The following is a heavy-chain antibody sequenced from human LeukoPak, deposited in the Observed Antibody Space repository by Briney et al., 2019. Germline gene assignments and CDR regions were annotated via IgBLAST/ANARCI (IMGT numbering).Heavy chain of an antibody. CDR1: GFTFRSYW. D-gene: IGHD5-12*01. V-gene: IGHV3-7*01. Sequence: PGGSLRLSCAASGFTFRSYWMSWVRQAPGKGLEWVANINQDGSLKYYVDSVKGRFTISRDNAKNSLYVEMNSLRDEDTAVYYCARGGYSGWNLEYWGQGTLVTVSS. CDR3: ARGGYSGWNLEY. J-gene: IGHJ4*02. CDR2: INQDGSLK.